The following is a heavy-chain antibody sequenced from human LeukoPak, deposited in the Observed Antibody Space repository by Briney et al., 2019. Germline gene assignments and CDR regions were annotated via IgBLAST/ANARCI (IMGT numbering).Heavy chain of an antibody. CDR2: IIPIFGTA. Sequence: GSSVKVSCKASGGTFSSYAISWVRQAPGQGLEWMGRIIPIFGTANYAQKFQGRVTITTDESTSTAYMELSSLRSEDTAAYYCARENDILTGYPDYWGQGTLVTVSS. CDR1: GGTFSSYA. CDR3: ARENDILTGYPDY. V-gene: IGHV1-69*05. J-gene: IGHJ4*02. D-gene: IGHD3-9*01.